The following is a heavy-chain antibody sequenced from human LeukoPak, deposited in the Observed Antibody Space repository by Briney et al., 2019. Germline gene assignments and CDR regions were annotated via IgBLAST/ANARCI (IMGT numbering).Heavy chain of an antibody. CDR2: TNPSGGST. Sequence: ASVKVSCKASGYTFTSSYMHWVRQAPGQGLEWMGITNPSGGSTSYAQKFQGRVTMTRDTSTSTVYMELSSLRSEDTAVYYCAIGYCSSTSCYGRFWFDPWGQGTLLTVSS. CDR1: GYTFTSSY. V-gene: IGHV1-46*01. CDR3: AIGYCSSTSCYGRFWFDP. J-gene: IGHJ5*02. D-gene: IGHD2-2*01.